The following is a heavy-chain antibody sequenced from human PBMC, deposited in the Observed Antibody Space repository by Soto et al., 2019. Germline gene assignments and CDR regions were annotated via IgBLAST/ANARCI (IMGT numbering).Heavy chain of an antibody. J-gene: IGHJ4*02. D-gene: IGHD6-19*01. Sequence: PGGSLRLSCTASGFTFDDYGMSWVRQAPGRGLEWVSGINWNGGSTGYADSVKGRFNISRDNAQNSLYLQMNSLRAEDTDLYYCTRHLGSGPVGYWGQGTLVTVSS. CDR1: GFTFDDYG. CDR3: TRHLGSGPVGY. V-gene: IGHV3-20*04. CDR2: INWNGGST.